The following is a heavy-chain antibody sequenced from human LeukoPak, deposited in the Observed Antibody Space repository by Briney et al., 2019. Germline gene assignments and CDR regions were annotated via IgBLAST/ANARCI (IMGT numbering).Heavy chain of an antibody. V-gene: IGHV3-33*06. CDR1: GFTFSSYG. J-gene: IGHJ4*02. Sequence: GGSLRLSCAASGFTFSSYGMHWVRQAPSKGLEWVAVIWYDGSNKYYADSVKGRFTISRDNSKNTLYLQMNSLRAEDTAVYYCAKDKVPAASLFDYWGQGTLVTVSS. CDR2: IWYDGSNK. CDR3: AKDKVPAASLFDY. D-gene: IGHD2-2*01.